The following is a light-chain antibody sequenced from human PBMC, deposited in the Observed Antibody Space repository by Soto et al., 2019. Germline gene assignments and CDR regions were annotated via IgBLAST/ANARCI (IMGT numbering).Light chain of an antibody. CDR2: DAS. CDR1: QDINNC. CDR3: QQYDNLPLT. V-gene: IGKV1-33*01. Sequence: DIQMTQTPSSLSASVGDRVTITCQASQDINNCLNWYHQKPGKAPKLLIFDASSLYTGVPSRFRGSGSGTHFTCTISSLQPEDTATYYCQQYDNLPLTFGPGTKVEI. J-gene: IGKJ3*01.